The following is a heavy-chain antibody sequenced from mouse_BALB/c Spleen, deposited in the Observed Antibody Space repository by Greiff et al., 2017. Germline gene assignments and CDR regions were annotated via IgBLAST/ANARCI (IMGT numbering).Heavy chain of an antibody. V-gene: IGHV5-6-5*01. CDR2: ISSGGST. CDR1: GFTFSSYA. CDR3: AREGGQMAWFAY. J-gene: IGHJ3*01. Sequence: EVKLEESGGGLVKPGGSLKLSCAASGFTFSSYAMSWVRQTPEKRLEWVASISSGGSTYYPDSVKGRFTISRDNARNILYLQMSSLRSEDTAMYYCAREGGQMAWFAYWGQGTLVTVSA. D-gene: IGHD1-1*02.